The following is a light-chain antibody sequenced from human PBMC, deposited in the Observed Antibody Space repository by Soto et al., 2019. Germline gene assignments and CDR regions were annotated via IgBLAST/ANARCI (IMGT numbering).Light chain of an antibody. J-gene: IGKJ1*01. CDR2: GAS. CDR1: QSIPNRY. V-gene: IGKV3-20*01. Sequence: ENVFTQSPRTLPLSPGERAPLSCGASQSIPNRYLAWFQQKPGQAPRLLIYGASSRATGIPDRFSGSGSGTDFTLTISRLEPEDFAVYYCQQYGSSLTWTFGQGTKVDIK. CDR3: QQYGSSLTWT.